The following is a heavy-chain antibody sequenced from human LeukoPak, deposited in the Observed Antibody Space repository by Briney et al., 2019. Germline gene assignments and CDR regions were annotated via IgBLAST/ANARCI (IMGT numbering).Heavy chain of an antibody. J-gene: IGHJ3*02. V-gene: IGHV3-30*04. D-gene: IGHD5-18*01. CDR3: AGVDAAMPDAFDI. CDR2: ISYDGSNK. CDR1: GFTFSSYA. Sequence: PGGSLRLSCAASGFTFSSYAMHWVRQAPGKGLEWVAAISYDGSNKYSADSVKGRFTISRDNSKNTLYLQVNSLRADDTAVYYCAGVDAAMPDAFDIWGQGTTVTVSS.